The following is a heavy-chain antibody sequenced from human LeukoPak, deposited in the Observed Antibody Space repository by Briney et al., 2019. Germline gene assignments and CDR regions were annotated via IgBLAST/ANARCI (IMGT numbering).Heavy chain of an antibody. Sequence: PSETLSLTCTVSGGSISSSSYYWGWIRQPPGKGLEWIGEINHSGSTNYNPSLKSRVTISVDTSKNQFSLKLSSVTAADTAVYYCARVRGYSYGPFDYWGQGTLVTVSS. CDR3: ARVRGYSYGPFDY. D-gene: IGHD5-18*01. CDR1: GGSISSSSYY. V-gene: IGHV4-39*07. CDR2: INHSGST. J-gene: IGHJ4*02.